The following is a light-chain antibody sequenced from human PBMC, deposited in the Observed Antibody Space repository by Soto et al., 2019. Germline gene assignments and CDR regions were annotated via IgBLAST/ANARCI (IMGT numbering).Light chain of an antibody. CDR2: GAS. CDR3: QQYNNWPPWT. J-gene: IGKJ1*01. CDR1: QSVSGN. V-gene: IGKV3-15*01. Sequence: EIVMTQSPATLSVSPGERATLSCRASQSVSGNLAWYQQKPGQAPRLLIYGASTRDTGIPARFSGSGSGTEFTLIISSLQSEDFAGYYCQQYNNWPPWTFGQGTKVEIK.